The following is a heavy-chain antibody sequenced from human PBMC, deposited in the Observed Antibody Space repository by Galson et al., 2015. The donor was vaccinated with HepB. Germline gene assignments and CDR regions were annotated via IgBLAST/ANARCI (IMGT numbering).Heavy chain of an antibody. V-gene: IGHV3-30*18. D-gene: IGHD2-15*01. CDR1: GFTFSSYG. J-gene: IGHJ6*02. CDR3: AKESVGSWYYYGMDV. CDR2: ISYDGSNK. Sequence: SLRLSCAASGFTFSSYGMHWVRQTPGKGLEWVAVISYDGSNKYYADSVKGRFTISRDNSKNTLYLQMNSLRAEDTAVHYCAKESVGSWYYYGMDVWGQGTMVTVSS.